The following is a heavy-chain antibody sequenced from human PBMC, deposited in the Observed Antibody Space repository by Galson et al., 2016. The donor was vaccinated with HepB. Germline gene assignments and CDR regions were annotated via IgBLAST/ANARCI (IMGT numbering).Heavy chain of an antibody. CDR3: ARGAYSSQRFDF. V-gene: IGHV6-1*01. J-gene: IGHJ4*02. D-gene: IGHD5-18*01. CDR2: TYYRSNWIN. Sequence: CVISGDSVSSNSAAWNWIRQSPSRGLEWLGRTYYRSNWINEYAVSVKGRITIKSDTSKNQFSLQLNSVTPEDTAVYYCARGAYSSQRFDFWGQGTLVTVSS. CDR1: GDSVSSNSAA.